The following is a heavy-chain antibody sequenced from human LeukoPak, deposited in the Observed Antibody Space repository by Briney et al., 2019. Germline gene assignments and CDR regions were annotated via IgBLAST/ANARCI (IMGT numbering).Heavy chain of an antibody. CDR2: ISGNGVNT. D-gene: IGHD4-17*01. V-gene: IGHV3-43*02. CDR1: GFPFSSYA. J-gene: IGHJ4*02. CDR3: TKSHYDDVVIGY. Sequence: GGSLRLSCEASGFPFSSYAMTWVRQAPGMGLEWVSLISGNGVNTYYADSVKGRFTISRDNSKNSLYLQMNSLRAEDTALYYCTKSHYDDVVIGYWGQGTLVTVSS.